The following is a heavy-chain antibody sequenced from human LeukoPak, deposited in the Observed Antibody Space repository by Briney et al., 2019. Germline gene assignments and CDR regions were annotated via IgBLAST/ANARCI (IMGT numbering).Heavy chain of an antibody. CDR1: GFTFGDYA. J-gene: IGHJ4*02. CDR2: IRSKAYGGTT. V-gene: IGHV3-49*04. Sequence: GGSLRLSCTASGFTFGDYAMSWVRQAPGKGLEWVGFIRSKAYGGTTEYAASVKGRFTISRDDSKSIASLQMNSLKTEDTAVYYCTRGYYYDSSGYYYLFDYWGQGTLVTVSS. D-gene: IGHD3-22*01. CDR3: TRGYYYDSSGYYYLFDY.